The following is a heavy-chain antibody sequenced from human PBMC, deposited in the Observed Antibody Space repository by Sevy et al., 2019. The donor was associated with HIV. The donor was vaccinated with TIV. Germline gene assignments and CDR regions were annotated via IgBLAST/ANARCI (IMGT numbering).Heavy chain of an antibody. Sequence: ASVQVSCKTSGDTYNNYAISWVRQAPGQGLESMGEIIPVLHKPKFAQRFQGRVSITADESTTTVYMELSGLRSDDTAVYYCARDRSGSAMDVWGQWTTVTVSS. J-gene: IGHJ6*02. CDR2: IIPVLHKP. CDR1: GDTYNNYA. D-gene: IGHD3-22*01. V-gene: IGHV1-69*10. CDR3: ARDRSGSAMDV.